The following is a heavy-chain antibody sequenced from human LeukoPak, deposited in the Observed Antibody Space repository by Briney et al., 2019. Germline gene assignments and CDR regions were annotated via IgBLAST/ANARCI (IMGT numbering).Heavy chain of an antibody. Sequence: PGGSLRLSCAASGFTFSSYGMHWVRQAPGKGLEWVAFIRYDGSNKYYADSVKGRFTISRDNSKNTLYLQMNSLRAEDTAVYYCAKDRPTGGAVAGKIDYWGQGTLVTASS. CDR3: AKDRPTGGAVAGKIDY. CDR2: IRYDGSNK. V-gene: IGHV3-30*02. J-gene: IGHJ4*02. CDR1: GFTFSSYG. D-gene: IGHD6-19*01.